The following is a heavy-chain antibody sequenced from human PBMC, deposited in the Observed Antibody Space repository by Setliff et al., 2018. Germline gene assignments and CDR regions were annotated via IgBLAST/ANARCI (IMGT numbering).Heavy chain of an antibody. V-gene: IGHV4-31*03. CDR1: GGSISSGGYY. Sequence: SETLSLTCTVSGGSISSGGYYWSWIRRHPGKGLEWIGYIYYSGSTYYNPSLRSRLTISVDTSKTQFSLRLSSVTAADTAVYYCARAITSKYYFEYWGQGTLVTVSS. D-gene: IGHD3-16*01. CDR2: IYYSGST. J-gene: IGHJ4*02. CDR3: ARAITSKYYFEY.